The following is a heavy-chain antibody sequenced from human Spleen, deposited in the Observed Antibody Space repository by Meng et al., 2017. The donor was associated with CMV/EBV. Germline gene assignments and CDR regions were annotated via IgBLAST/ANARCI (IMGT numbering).Heavy chain of an antibody. Sequence: GGSLRLSCAASGFTFSSYAMHWVRQAPGKGLEWVAVISYDGSNKYYADSVKGRFTISRDNSKNTLYLQMNSLRAEDMALYYCAKDMGYSGYDSGIDYWGQGTLVTVSS. CDR3: AKDMGYSGYDSGIDY. CDR1: GFTFSSYA. J-gene: IGHJ4*02. V-gene: IGHV3-30-3*01. CDR2: ISYDGSNK. D-gene: IGHD5-12*01.